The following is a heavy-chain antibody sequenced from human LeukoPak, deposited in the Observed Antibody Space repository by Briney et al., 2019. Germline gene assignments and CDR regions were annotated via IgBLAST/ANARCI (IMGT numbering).Heavy chain of an antibody. CDR2: INHSGST. Sequence: SETLSLTCTVYGGSFSGYYWSWVRQPPGKGLEWIGEINHSGSTNYYPSLKSRVTISIDTSKNQFSLRLSSVTAADTAMYYCARLYGSGSYYNYWGQGTLVTVSS. D-gene: IGHD3-10*01. J-gene: IGHJ4*02. V-gene: IGHV4-34*01. CDR3: ARLYGSGSYYNY. CDR1: GGSFSGYY.